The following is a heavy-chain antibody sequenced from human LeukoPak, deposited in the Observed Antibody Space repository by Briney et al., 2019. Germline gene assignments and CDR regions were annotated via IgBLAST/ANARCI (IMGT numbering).Heavy chain of an antibody. J-gene: IGHJ4*02. Sequence: SETLSLTCTVSGGSISTYYWSWIRQPPGKGLEWVGYIYYSGSTNCNPSLKSRVTISVDASKNQFSLKLNSVTAADTAVYYCARHGLGSYYAYWGQGTLVTVSS. CDR3: ARHGLGSYYAY. V-gene: IGHV4-59*08. CDR2: IYYSGST. CDR1: GGSISTYY. D-gene: IGHD3-10*01.